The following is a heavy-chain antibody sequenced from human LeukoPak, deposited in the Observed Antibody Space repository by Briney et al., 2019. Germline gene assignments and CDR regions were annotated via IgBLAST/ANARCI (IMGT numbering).Heavy chain of an antibody. J-gene: IGHJ4*02. CDR2: VYRSGSS. V-gene: IGHV4-39*01. CDR1: GDSITTSSNY. Sequence: SETLSLTCTVSGDSITTSSNYWGWLRHLPGKGLEWIGGVYRSGSSYYNPSLKSRVTISVDTSKNQFTLNLTSVTAADTAVYHCARRGTSGWAYYFDFWGPGSLLTVSS. D-gene: IGHD6-19*01. CDR3: ARRGTSGWAYYFDF.